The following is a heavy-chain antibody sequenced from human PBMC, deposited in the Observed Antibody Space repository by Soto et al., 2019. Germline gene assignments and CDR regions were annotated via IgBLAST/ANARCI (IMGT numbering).Heavy chain of an antibody. J-gene: IGHJ6*02. CDR2: MDPNSGVS. V-gene: IGHV1-8*01. Sequence: QVQLVQSGAEVKKPGASVKVSCKASGYTFTSYEITWVRQAPEQGLEWMGWMDPNSGVSGYAQRFQGRVTMTRNTSITTAHMELSSLRSEDTAVYFCARTRKFDFWRKGLDVWGQGTTVTVSS. CDR1: GYTFTSYE. CDR3: ARTRKFDFWRKGLDV. D-gene: IGHD3-3*01.